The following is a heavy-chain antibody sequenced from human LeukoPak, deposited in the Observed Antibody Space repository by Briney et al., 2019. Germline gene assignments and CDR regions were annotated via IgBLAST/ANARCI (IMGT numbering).Heavy chain of an antibody. CDR1: GFTFSSYA. D-gene: IGHD3-10*01. J-gene: IGHJ5*02. V-gene: IGHV3-30-3*01. CDR3: ARDRYSRYYYGSGSFLGWFDP. Sequence: PGRSLRLSCAASGFTFSSYAMHWVRQAPGKGLEWVAVISYDGSNKYYADSVKGRFTISRDNSKNTLYPQMNSLRAEDTAVYYCARDRYSRYYYGSGSFLGWFDPWGQGTLVTVSS. CDR2: ISYDGSNK.